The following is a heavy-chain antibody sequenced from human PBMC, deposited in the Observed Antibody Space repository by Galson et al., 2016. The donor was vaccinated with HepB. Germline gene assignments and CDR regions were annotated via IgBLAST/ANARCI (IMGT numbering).Heavy chain of an antibody. J-gene: IGHJ4*02. CDR3: AREGDYYDSNGFFDY. Sequence: SLRLSCAASGFTFSNYGMHWVRQAPGKGLEWVAVIWYDGSKKYYVDSVRGRFTISRDNSKNTLNRQMNSLRAEDTAVYYCAREGDYYDSNGFFDYWGQGTLGTGAS. D-gene: IGHD3-22*01. V-gene: IGHV3-33*01. CDR1: GFTFSNYG. CDR2: IWYDGSKK.